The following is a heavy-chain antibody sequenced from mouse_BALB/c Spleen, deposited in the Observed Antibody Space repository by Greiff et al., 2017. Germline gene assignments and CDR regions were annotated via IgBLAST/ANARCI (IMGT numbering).Heavy chain of an antibody. J-gene: IGHJ2*01. V-gene: IGHV5-17*02. D-gene: IGHD2-1*01. CDR3: ARRNGNYDYFDY. CDR2: ISSGSSTI. CDR1: GFTFSSFG. Sequence: DVMLVESGGGLVQPGGSRKLSCAASGFTFSSFGMHWVRQAPEKGLEWVAYISSGSSTIYYADTVKGRFTISRDNPKNTLFLQMTSLRSEDTAMYYCARRNGNYDYFDYWGQGTTLTVSS.